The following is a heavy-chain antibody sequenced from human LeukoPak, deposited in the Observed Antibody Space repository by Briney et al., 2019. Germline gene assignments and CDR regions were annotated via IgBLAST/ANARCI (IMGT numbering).Heavy chain of an antibody. J-gene: IGHJ4*02. CDR2: ISGSGGST. Sequence: GGSLRLSCAASGFTFSSYWMSWVRQAPGKGLEWVSGISGSGGSTYYADSVKGRFTISRDNSKNTLYLQMNSLRAEDTAIYYCAKLPVSYSSGWSNFDYWGQGTLVTVSS. CDR1: GFTFSSYW. CDR3: AKLPVSYSSGWSNFDY. D-gene: IGHD6-19*01. V-gene: IGHV3-23*01.